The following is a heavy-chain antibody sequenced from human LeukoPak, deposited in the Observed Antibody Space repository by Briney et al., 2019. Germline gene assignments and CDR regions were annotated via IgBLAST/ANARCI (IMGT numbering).Heavy chain of an antibody. CDR3: AREGYSSGRASDY. D-gene: IGHD3-22*01. V-gene: IGHV4-31*03. J-gene: IGHJ4*02. CDR1: GGSISSGGYY. CDR2: IYYSGST. Sequence: PSETLSLTCTVSGGSISSGGYYWSWIRQHPGKGLEWIGYIYYSGSTYYNPSLKSRVTISVDTSKNQFSLKLSSVTAADTAVYYCAREGYSSGRASDYWGQGTLVTVSS.